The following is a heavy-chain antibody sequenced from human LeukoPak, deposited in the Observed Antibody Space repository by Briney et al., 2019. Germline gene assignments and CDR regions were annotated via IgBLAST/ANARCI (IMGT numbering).Heavy chain of an antibody. CDR2: INPNSGGT. V-gene: IGHV1-2*02. Sequence: ASVKVSCTASGYTFTGYYMHWVRPAPGQGLEWIGWINPNSGGTNYAQKFQGRVTMTRDTSISTAYMELSRLRSDDTAVYYCARDYGDYGTEFDYWGQGTLVTVSS. D-gene: IGHD4-17*01. CDR3: ARDYGDYGTEFDY. J-gene: IGHJ4*02. CDR1: GYTFTGYY.